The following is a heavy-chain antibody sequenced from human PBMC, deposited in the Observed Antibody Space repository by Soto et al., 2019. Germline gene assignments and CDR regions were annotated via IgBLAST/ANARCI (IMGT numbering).Heavy chain of an antibody. CDR1: GFSISNYA. D-gene: IGHD2-2*01. V-gene: IGHV3-23*01. CDR3: ARDCSSSSCSIWHY. J-gene: IGHJ4*02. Sequence: PGGSLRLSCAASGFSISNYAMTWVRQAPGKGLEWVSGITGSGDKTYYADSVKGRFIISRDNSKNTLYLQMNSLRAEDTALYYCARDCSSSSCSIWHYWGQGTLVTVSS. CDR2: ITGSGDKT.